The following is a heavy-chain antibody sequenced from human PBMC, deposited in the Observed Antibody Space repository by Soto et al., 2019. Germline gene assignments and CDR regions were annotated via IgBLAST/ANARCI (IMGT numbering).Heavy chain of an antibody. CDR1: GGTFSSYA. CDR3: ARRFTGGTILSYFDY. J-gene: IGHJ4*02. Sequence: ASVKVSCKASGGTFSSYAISWVRQAPGQGLEWMGGIIPIFGTANYAQKFQGRVTITADESTSTAYMELSSLRSEDTAVYYCARRFTGGTILSYFDYWGQGTLVTVSS. D-gene: IGHD3-9*01. V-gene: IGHV1-69*13. CDR2: IIPIFGTA.